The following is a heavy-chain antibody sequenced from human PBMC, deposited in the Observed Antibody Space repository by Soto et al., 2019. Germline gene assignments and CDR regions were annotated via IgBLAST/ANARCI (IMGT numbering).Heavy chain of an antibody. CDR3: ARRTVNIRTFYSGLKTHCFDY. CDR1: GGSISSSSYY. Sequence: QLQLQESGPGLVKPSETLSLTCAVSGGSISSSSYYWGWIRQPPGKGLEWIGSIYYSGSTYYTPSLQSRVAISVDTSKNQFSLKLNSVTAAGTAVYYCARRTVNIRTFYSGLKTHCFDYWGQGTLVTVSS. V-gene: IGHV4-39*01. J-gene: IGHJ4*02. D-gene: IGHD6-19*01. CDR2: IYYSGST.